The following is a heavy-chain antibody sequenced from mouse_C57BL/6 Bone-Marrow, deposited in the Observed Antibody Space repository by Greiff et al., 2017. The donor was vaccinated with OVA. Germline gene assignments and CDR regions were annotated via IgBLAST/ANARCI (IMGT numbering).Heavy chain of an antibody. CDR3: ARDHYSNYVFYFDY. J-gene: IGHJ2*01. CDR1: GFTFSSYA. D-gene: IGHD2-5*01. CDR2: ISDGGSYT. V-gene: IGHV5-4*01. Sequence: EVQLVESGGGLVKPGGSLKLSCAASGFTFSSYAMSWVRQTPEKRLEWVATISDGGSYTYYPDNVKGRFTISRDNAKNNLYLQMSHLKSEDTAMYYCARDHYSNYVFYFDYWGQGTTLTVSS.